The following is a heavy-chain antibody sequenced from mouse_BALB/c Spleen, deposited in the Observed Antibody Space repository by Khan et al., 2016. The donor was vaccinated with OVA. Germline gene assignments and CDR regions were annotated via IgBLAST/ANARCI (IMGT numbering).Heavy chain of an antibody. V-gene: IGHV3-8*02. Sequence: VQLKESGPSLVKPSQTLSLTCSVTGDSITSGYWNWIRKFPGNKLEYMGYISYSGSTYYIPSLKSRISITRDTSKNQYYLQLNSVTTEDTATDYCAIYYECYPYYYAMDYWGQGTSVTVS. D-gene: IGHD2-3*01. CDR3: AIYYECYPYYYAMDY. CDR2: ISYSGST. J-gene: IGHJ4*01. CDR1: GDSITSGY.